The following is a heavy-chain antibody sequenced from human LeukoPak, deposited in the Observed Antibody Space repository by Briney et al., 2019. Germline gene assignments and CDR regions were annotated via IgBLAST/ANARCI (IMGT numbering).Heavy chain of an antibody. V-gene: IGHV3-20*04. J-gene: IGHJ4*02. CDR1: GFTFHDYD. D-gene: IGHD3-10*01. CDR3: ARRDYYGSGSPDF. CDR2: INWNGDRT. Sequence: GGSLRLSCAASGFTFHDYDMSWVRQSPGKGLEWVSGINWNGDRTGYADSVKGRFTISRDNAKKSLYLQMNSRRAEDTALYYCARRDYYGSGSPDFWGQGTLVTVSS.